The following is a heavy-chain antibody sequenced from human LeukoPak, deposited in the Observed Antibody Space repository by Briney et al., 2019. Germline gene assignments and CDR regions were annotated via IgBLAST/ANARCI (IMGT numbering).Heavy chain of an antibody. CDR2: ITGNSHTI. D-gene: IGHD3-9*01. CDR3: ARDMGIVTGYYVDY. J-gene: IGHJ4*02. Sequence: GGSLRLSCEASGFTFNTYSMNWVRQAPGKGLEWVSYITGNSHTIYYADSVKGRFTISRDNAKNSLHLQMNSLRAEDTAVYYCARDMGIVTGYYVDYWGQGTLVTVSS. CDR1: GFTFNTYS. V-gene: IGHV3-48*01.